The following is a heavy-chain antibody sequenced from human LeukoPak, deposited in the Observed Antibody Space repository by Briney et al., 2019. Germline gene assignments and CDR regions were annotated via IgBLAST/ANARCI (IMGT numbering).Heavy chain of an antibody. D-gene: IGHD6-19*01. CDR1: GSTFDNYA. CDR2: IGISAGST. CDR3: AKSLIAVAGLGAFDY. J-gene: IGHJ4*02. V-gene: IGHV3-23*01. Sequence: GGSLRLSCEASGSTFDNYAMSWVRQAPGKGLEWVSTIGISAGSTYYADAVKGRFTISRDNSKKTVILQMNRLRVEDTALYYCAKSLIAVAGLGAFDYWGQGTLVTVSS.